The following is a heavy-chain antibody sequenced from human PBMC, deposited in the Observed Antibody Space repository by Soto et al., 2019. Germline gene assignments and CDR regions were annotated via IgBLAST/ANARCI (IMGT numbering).Heavy chain of an antibody. CDR2: ISSRGDVT. J-gene: IGHJ4*02. CDR1: GFNFNNYA. V-gene: IGHV3-23*01. D-gene: IGHD3-10*01. Sequence: EVQLLESGGGMAQPGGSLRLSCAGSGFNFNNYAMSWVRQAPGKGLEWVSTISSRGDVTYYADAVKGRFTISRDNSKNTLFLQMNSLRAADAALYYCVKDMTMVRGVLAYFFDYWGQGTLVTVSS. CDR3: VKDMTMVRGVLAYFFDY.